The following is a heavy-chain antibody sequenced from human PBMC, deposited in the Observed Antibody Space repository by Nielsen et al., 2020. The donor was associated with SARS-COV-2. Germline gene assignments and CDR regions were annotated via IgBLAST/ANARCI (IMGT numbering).Heavy chain of an antibody. D-gene: IGHD3-3*01. V-gene: IGHV3-7*03. Sequence: VRQAPGKGLEWVANIKQDGSGKYYVDSVKGRFTISRDNAKNSLYLQMNSLRAEDTAVYYCARGRNLDFWSGYSAFRTDYWGQGTLVTVSS. CDR3: ARGRNLDFWSGYSAFRTDY. CDR2: IKQDGSGK. J-gene: IGHJ4*02.